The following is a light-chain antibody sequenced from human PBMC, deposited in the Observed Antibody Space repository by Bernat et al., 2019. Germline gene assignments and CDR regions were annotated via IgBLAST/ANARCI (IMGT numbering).Light chain of an antibody. CDR3: QTWGAGLRVV. Sequence: VLTQSPSASASLGASVKLTCTLSSGHNSYTIAWYQQQPQKGPRFLMKLNSDGSHTKGDGIPDRFLGSSSGAERYLTISSLQSEDEADWQTWGAGLRVVFGGGTKLTVL. V-gene: IGLV4-69*01. CDR1: SGHNSYT. J-gene: IGLJ2*01. CDR2: LNSDGSH.